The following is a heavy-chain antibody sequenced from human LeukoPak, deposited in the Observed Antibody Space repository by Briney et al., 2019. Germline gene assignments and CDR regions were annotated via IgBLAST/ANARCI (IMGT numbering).Heavy chain of an antibody. CDR3: ARGLRDGYNHVNYFDS. J-gene: IGHJ4*02. Sequence: SQTLSLTCIVSGGSIFSTEYYWTWIRQVPGKGLECIGYIYYSGSTYYNPSLESRVAISVDTSNDQFSLELSSVTAADTAVYYCARGLRDGYNHVNYFDSWGQGTPVTVSS. CDR2: IYYSGST. CDR1: GGSIFSTEYY. D-gene: IGHD5-24*01. V-gene: IGHV4-31*03.